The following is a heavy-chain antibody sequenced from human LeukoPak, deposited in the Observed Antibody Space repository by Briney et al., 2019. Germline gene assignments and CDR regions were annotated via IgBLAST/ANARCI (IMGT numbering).Heavy chain of an antibody. CDR3: ARGGWGYCSSTSCRMFDY. V-gene: IGHV4-34*01. Sequence: SETLSLTCAVYGGSFSGYYWSWIRQPPGKGLEWIGEINHSGSTNYNPSLKSRVTISVDTSKNQFSLKLSSVTAADTAVYYCARGGWGYCSSTSCRMFDYWGQGTLVTVSS. J-gene: IGHJ4*02. CDR2: INHSGST. D-gene: IGHD2-2*01. CDR1: GGSFSGYY.